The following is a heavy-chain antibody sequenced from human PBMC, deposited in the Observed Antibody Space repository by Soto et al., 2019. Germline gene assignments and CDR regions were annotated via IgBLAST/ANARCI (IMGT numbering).Heavy chain of an antibody. J-gene: IGHJ5*02. Sequence: QVQLVQSGAEVKKPGSSVTVSCKATGGTFSTYTTNWVRQDPGQGLEWMGRIIPSLGVASYAPRLLGRVRLTADKSTNTAFMELARLESEDTAIYYCASEGPYDYGDVTNWFDPWGQGTLVTVSS. CDR1: GGTFSTYT. CDR3: ASEGPYDYGDVTNWFDP. D-gene: IGHD4-17*01. CDR2: IIPSLGVA. V-gene: IGHV1-69*02.